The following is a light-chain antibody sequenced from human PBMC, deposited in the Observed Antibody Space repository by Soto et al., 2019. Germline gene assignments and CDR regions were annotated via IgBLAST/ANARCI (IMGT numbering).Light chain of an antibody. V-gene: IGKV3-11*01. CDR3: QQRSNWPIT. Sequence: EVVMTQSPATLSVSPGETTRLSCRASQSINSDVAWYQQKVGQTPRLLIYDASNRATGIPARFSGSGSGTDFTLTISSLEPEDFAVYYCQQRSNWPITFGQGTRLEIK. CDR1: QSINSD. J-gene: IGKJ5*01. CDR2: DAS.